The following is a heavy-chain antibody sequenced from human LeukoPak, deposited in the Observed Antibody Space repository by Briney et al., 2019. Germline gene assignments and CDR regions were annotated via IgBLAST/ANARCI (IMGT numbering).Heavy chain of an antibody. J-gene: IGHJ4*02. V-gene: IGHV4-59*01. Sequence: SETLSLTCTVSGGSISNYYWSWIRQPPGKGLEWIGYIYYSGSTNYNPSLKSRVTISVDTSKNQFSLKLSSVTAADTAVYYCARGILTGYDYWGQGTLVTVSS. D-gene: IGHD3-9*01. CDR2: IYYSGST. CDR1: GGSISNYY. CDR3: ARGILTGYDY.